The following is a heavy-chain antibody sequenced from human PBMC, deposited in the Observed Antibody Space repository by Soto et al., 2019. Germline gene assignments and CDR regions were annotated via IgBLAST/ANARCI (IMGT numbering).Heavy chain of an antibody. CDR2: INDGGGAT. D-gene: IGHD1-26*01. J-gene: IGHJ6*03. Sequence: GGSLRLSCAASGFTFSSYAMSWVRQAPGKGLEWVSAINDGGGATYYVDSVKGRFTISRDNSKNTLYLQMNSLRAEDTAVYYCAKTSLVTNYYYYMDVWGKGTTVTVSS. CDR3: AKTSLVTNYYYYMDV. CDR1: GFTFSSYA. V-gene: IGHV3-23*01.